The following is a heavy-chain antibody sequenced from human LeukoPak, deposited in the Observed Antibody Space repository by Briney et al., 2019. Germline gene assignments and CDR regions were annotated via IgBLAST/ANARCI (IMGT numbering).Heavy chain of an antibody. CDR2: INPSGGSP. J-gene: IGHJ4*02. Sequence: GASVKVSCKASGYTFTNYYMHWVRQAPGQGLEWMGIINPSGGSPRYAQKFQDRVTMTRDTSTSTVYMELSSLRSEDTALYYCAKDGWLVVAGYFDYWGQGTLVTVSS. CDR1: GYTFTNYY. CDR3: AKDGWLVVAGYFDY. V-gene: IGHV1-46*01. D-gene: IGHD2-15*01.